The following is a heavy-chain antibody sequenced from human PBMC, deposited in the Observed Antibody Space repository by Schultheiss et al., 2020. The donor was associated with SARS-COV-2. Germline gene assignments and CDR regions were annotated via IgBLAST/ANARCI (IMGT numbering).Heavy chain of an antibody. CDR3: AKDGQLGALYYFDY. J-gene: IGHJ4*02. CDR2: IWYDGSEK. D-gene: IGHD1-26*01. CDR1: GFTFSSYG. Sequence: GGSLRLSCAASGFTFSSYGMHWVRQAPGKGLEWVAVIWYDGSEKYYADSVKGRFTISRDNSKNTVYLQMNSLRAEDTAIYYCAKDGQLGALYYFDYWGQGTPVTVSS. V-gene: IGHV3-33*06.